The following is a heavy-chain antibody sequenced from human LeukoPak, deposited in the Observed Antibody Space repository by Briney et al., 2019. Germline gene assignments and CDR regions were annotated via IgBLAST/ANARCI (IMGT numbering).Heavy chain of an antibody. CDR3: AKDGPPDYDFWSGYLRYRLPYYYYYGMDV. J-gene: IGHJ6*02. CDR2: ISGSGRST. D-gene: IGHD3-3*01. V-gene: IGHV3-23*01. CDR1: GFTFSSYA. Sequence: PGGSLRLFCAASGFTFSSYAMSWLRQAPGKGLEWFSAISGSGRSTYYADSVKGRFTISRDNSKNTLYLQMNSLRAEDTAVYYCAKDGPPDYDFWSGYLRYRLPYYYYYGMDVWGQGTTVTVSS.